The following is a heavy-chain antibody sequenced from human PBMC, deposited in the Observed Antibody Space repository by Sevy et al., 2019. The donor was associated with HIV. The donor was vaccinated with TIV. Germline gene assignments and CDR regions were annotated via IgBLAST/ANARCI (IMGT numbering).Heavy chain of an antibody. CDR2: MNPNSGKT. CDR3: ARDEQRPYYYGSGNMGH. CDR1: GYTFTNYE. V-gene: IGHV1-8*01. J-gene: IGHJ4*02. D-gene: IGHD3-10*01. Sequence: ASVKVSCKASGYTFTNYEINWVRQATGQGLEWMGWMNPNSGKTGYAPQFHGGVTMTRNTSLNIAYMELSSLRSDDTAVYYCARDEQRPYYYGSGNMGHWGQGTLVTVSS.